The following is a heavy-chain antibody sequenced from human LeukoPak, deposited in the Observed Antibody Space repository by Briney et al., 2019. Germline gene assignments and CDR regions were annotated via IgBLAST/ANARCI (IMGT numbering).Heavy chain of an antibody. CDR3: ARHSLSGWYDTFDI. D-gene: IGHD6-19*01. Sequence: GGSLRLSCAASGFTFSSYWMSWVRQAPGKGLEWVANIKQDGSEKYYVDSVKGRFTISRDNAKNSLYLQMNSLRAEDTAVYYCARHSLSGWYDTFDIWGQGTMVTVSS. CDR1: GFTFSSYW. V-gene: IGHV3-7*01. CDR2: IKQDGSEK. J-gene: IGHJ3*02.